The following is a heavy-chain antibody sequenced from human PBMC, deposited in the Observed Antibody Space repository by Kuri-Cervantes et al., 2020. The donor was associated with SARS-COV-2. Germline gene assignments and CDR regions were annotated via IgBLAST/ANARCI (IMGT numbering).Heavy chain of an antibody. CDR1: GGSFSGYY. D-gene: IGHD6-19*01. CDR2: INHSRST. CDR3: ARGVGAAVAGTLITIYYYYGMDV. J-gene: IGHJ6*02. Sequence: GSLRLSCAVYGGSFSGYYWSWIRQPPGKGLEWIGEINHSRSTNYNPSLKSRVTISVDTSKNQFSLKLSSVTAADTAVYYCARGVGAAVAGTLITIYYYYGMDVWGQGTTVTVSS. V-gene: IGHV4-34*01.